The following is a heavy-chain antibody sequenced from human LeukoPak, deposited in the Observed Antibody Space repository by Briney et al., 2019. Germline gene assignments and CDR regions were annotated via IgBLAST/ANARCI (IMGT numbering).Heavy chain of an antibody. J-gene: IGHJ6*03. CDR2: INPNSGGT. D-gene: IGHD2-2*01. CDR3: ARGADVVVPAALHYYYYYMDV. CDR1: GYTFTGYY. V-gene: IGHV1-2*02. Sequence: VASVKVSCKASGYTFTGYYMHWVRQAPGQGLEWMGWINPNSGGTNYAQKFQGRVTMTRDTSISTAYMELSRLRSDDTAVYYCARGADVVVPAALHYYYYYMDVWGKGTTVTVSS.